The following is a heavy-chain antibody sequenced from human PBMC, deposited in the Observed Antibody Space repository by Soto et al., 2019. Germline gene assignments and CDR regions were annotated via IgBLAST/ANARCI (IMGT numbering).Heavy chain of an antibody. J-gene: IGHJ4*02. Sequence: PSETLSLTCTVSGDSIISSSYYWGWIRQPPGKGLDWIGSIYYSGSTYYNPSLKSRVTISVDPSKNQFSLKLSSVTAADTAIYWCAKHARVRDGTGFPLPLDYWGQGTLVTVSS. D-gene: IGHD2-8*02. V-gene: IGHV4-39*01. CDR3: AKHARVRDGTGFPLPLDY. CDR2: IYYSGST. CDR1: GDSIISSSYY.